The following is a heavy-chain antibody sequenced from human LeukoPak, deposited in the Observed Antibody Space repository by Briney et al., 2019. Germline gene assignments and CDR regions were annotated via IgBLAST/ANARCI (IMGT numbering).Heavy chain of an antibody. CDR3: ARPVGTIR. CDR1: GGSISSYY. Sequence: SETLSLTCTVSGGSISSYYWSWIRQPPGKGLEWIGSIYYSGSTYYNPSLKSRVTISVDTSKNQFSLKLSSVTAADTAVYYCARPVGTIRWGQGTLVTVSS. V-gene: IGHV4-59*05. D-gene: IGHD2-8*01. CDR2: IYYSGST. J-gene: IGHJ4*02.